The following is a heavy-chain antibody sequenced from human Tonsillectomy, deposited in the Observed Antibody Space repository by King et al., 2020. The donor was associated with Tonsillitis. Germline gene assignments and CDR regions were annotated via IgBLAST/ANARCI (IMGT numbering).Heavy chain of an antibody. CDR1: GGSISSGGYY. CDR2: IYHSGST. J-gene: IGHJ4*02. CDR3: AAYDGSGYSRFDY. V-gene: IGHV4-31*03. D-gene: IGHD3-22*01. Sequence: QLQESGPGLVKPSQTLSLTCTVSGGSISSGGYYWSWIRQHPGKGRGWIGYIYHSGSTYYNPSLNSRVTISVDTSKNQFSLKLSSVTAADTAVYYCAAYDGSGYSRFDYWGQGTLVTVSS.